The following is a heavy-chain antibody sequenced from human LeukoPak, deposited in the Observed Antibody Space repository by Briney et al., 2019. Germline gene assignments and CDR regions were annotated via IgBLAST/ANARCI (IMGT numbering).Heavy chain of an antibody. D-gene: IGHD2-2*01. CDR1: GFTVSSNS. V-gene: IGHV3-53*01. CDR2: IYSDNT. CDR3: ARDKVPAAISASPWFDP. J-gene: IGHJ5*02. Sequence: GGSLRLSCTVSGFTVSSNSMSWVRQAPGKGLEWVSFIYSDNTHYSDSVKGRFTISRDNSKNTLYLQMNSLRAEDTAVYYCARDKVPAAISASPWFDPWGQGTLVTVSS.